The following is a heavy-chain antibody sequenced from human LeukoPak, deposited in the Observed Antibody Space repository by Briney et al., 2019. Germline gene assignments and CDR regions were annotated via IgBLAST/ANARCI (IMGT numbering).Heavy chain of an antibody. CDR2: IYYSGST. Sequence: SETLSLTCNVSGDSISSDYWSWIRQPPGKGLEWIGHIYYSGSTNYNPSLKSRVTISVDASKNHFSLKVSSVTAADTAVYYCARGEESSSWLGSYYYMDVWGKGTTVTVSS. CDR3: ARGEESSSWLGSYYYMDV. D-gene: IGHD6-13*01. CDR1: GDSISSDY. J-gene: IGHJ6*03. V-gene: IGHV4-59*01.